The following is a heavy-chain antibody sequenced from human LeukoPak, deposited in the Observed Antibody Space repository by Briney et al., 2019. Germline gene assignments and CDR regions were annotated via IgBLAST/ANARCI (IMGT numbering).Heavy chain of an antibody. CDR3: AKAGPATYGDYGGYYFDY. V-gene: IGHV3-30*18. CDR1: GFTFTSFG. J-gene: IGHJ4*02. CDR2: ISYDGRNK. D-gene: IGHD4-17*01. Sequence: PGGSLRLSCAASGFTFTSFGMHWVRRAPGKGLEWVTVISYDGRNKYYADSVKGRFTISRDNSKNTLYLQMDSLRTEDTAVYYCAKAGPATYGDYGGYYFDYWGQGTLVTVSS.